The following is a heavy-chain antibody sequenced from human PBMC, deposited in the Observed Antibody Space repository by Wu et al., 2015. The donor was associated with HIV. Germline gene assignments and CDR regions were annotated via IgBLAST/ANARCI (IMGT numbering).Heavy chain of an antibody. CDR2: FDPKDGEI. J-gene: IGHJ3*02. V-gene: IGHV1-24*01. CDR1: GSNLRKLS. D-gene: IGHD3-10*01. CDR3: TTLRGGYYAGSDIPAAFDI. Sequence: QVQLVQSGAEVKKPGASVKVSCKLSGSNLRKLSIHWVRQTPGKGLEWMGGFDPKDGEIVYAQNFQGRLTMTEDTSTDTAYVELRSLRFEDTAVYYCTTLRGGYYAGSDIPAAFDIWGQGTMVTVSP.